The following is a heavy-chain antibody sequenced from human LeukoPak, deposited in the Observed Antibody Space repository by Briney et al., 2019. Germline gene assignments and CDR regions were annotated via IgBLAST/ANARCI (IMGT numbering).Heavy chain of an antibody. D-gene: IGHD6-19*01. CDR3: TTEAVAGPPYY. CDR2: IKSKTDGGTT. CDR1: GFSFSNAW. Sequence: GGSLRLSCAASGFSFSNAWMSWVRQAHGRGLEWVGRIKSKTDGGTTDYAAPVKGRFTISRDDSKNTLYLQMSSLKTEDTAVYYCTTEAVAGPPYYWGQGTLVTVSS. V-gene: IGHV3-15*01. J-gene: IGHJ4*02.